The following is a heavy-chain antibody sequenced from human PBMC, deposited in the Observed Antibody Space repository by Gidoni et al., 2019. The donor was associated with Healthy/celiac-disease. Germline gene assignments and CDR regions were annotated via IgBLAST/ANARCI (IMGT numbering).Heavy chain of an antibody. J-gene: IGHJ4*02. CDR3: ARGVGATLGIDY. Sequence: QVQLQESGPGLVKPSETLSLTCTVPGGSVSSGSYYWSWIRQPPGKGLEWIGYIYYSGSTNYNPSLKSRVTISVDTSKNQFSLKLSSVTAADTAVYYCARGVGATLGIDYWGQGTLVTVSS. CDR1: GGSVSSGSYY. V-gene: IGHV4-61*01. CDR2: IYYSGST. D-gene: IGHD1-26*01.